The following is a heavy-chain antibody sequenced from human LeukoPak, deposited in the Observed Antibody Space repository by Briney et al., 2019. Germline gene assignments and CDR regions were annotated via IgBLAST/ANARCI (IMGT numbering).Heavy chain of an antibody. V-gene: IGHV3-48*03. J-gene: IGHJ4*02. CDR2: ISSSGTTI. D-gene: IGHD3-10*01. CDR3: ARGRPEFFGSGTYLND. CDR1: GFSVSTYE. Sequence: RGSLRLSCAASGFSVSTYEMNWVRQAPGKGLECVSYISSSGTTISYADSVEGRFTISRDNAKNSLYLEMNSLRVEDTAVYYCARGRPEFFGSGTYLNDWGQGTLVTVSS.